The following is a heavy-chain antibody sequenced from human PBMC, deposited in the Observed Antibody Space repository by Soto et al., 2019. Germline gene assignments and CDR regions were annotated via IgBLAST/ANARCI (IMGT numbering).Heavy chain of an antibody. J-gene: IGHJ4*02. CDR3: ARVDAMVRGVIDY. V-gene: IGHV3-53*01. CDR1: VFTVISNY. Sequence: PGWSLRLSCASSVFTVISNYMRWVRQAPGKGLEWVSVIYSGGSTYYADSVKGRFTISRDNSKNTLYLQMNSLRAEDTAVYYCARVDAMVRGVIDYWGQGTLVTVSS. CDR2: IYSGGST. D-gene: IGHD3-10*01.